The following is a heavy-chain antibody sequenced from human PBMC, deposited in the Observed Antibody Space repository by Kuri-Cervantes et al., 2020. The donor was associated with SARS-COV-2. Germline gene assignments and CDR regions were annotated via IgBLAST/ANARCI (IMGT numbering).Heavy chain of an antibody. CDR1: LGNFNNYA. CDR2: IMPAFDRT. V-gene: IGHV1-69*06. CDR3: GRDGASFDGLAYGMDV. Sequence: SSVTVSFKTCLGNFNNYAISGVRQAPGQGLDWIGGIMPAFDRTNYSPRFQGRVTVTADKSTTTAYMDLSKLKSEDTAIYYCGRDGASFDGLAYGMDVWGQGTTVTVSS. D-gene: IGHD3-10*01. J-gene: IGHJ6*02.